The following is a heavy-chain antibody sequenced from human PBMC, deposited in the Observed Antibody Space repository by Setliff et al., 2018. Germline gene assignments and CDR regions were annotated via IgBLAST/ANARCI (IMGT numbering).Heavy chain of an antibody. CDR1: GFTFSSYS. V-gene: IGHV3-48*04. J-gene: IGHJ4*02. Sequence: PGGSLRLSCAASGFTFSSYSMNWVRQAPGKGLEWVSYISSSSSTIYYADSVKGRFTISRDNAKNTLYLQMNSLRAEDTAVYYCTRGRGGPNTVFVISYWGQGTLVTVSS. CDR3: TRGRGGPNTVFVISY. D-gene: IGHD3-3*01. CDR2: ISSSSSTI.